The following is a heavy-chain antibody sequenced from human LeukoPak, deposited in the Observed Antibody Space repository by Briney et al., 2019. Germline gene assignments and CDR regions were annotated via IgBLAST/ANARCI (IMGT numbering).Heavy chain of an antibody. V-gene: IGHV3-7*01. CDR1: GFTFSTYW. J-gene: IGHJ4*02. CDR3: ASPTGGYSYGYY. D-gene: IGHD5-18*01. Sequence: GGSLRLSCAASGFTFSTYWMSWVRQAPGKGLEWVANIKQDGNEKYYVDSVKGRLTISRDNAKNSLYLQMNSLRAEDTAVYYCASPTGGYSYGYYWGQGTLVTVSS. CDR2: IKQDGNEK.